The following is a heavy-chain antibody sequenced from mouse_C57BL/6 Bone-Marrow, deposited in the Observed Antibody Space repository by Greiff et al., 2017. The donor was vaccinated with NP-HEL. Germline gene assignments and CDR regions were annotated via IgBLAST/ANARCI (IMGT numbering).Heavy chain of an antibody. D-gene: IGHD1-1*01. V-gene: IGHV5-16*01. CDR1: GFTFSDYY. Sequence: EVKVEESEGGLVQPGSSMKLSCTASGFTFSDYYMAWVRQVPEKGLEWVANINYDGSSTYYLDSLKSRFIISRDNAKNILYLQMSSLKSEDTATYYCAREDTTVGYYAMDYWGQGTSVTVSS. CDR2: INYDGSST. J-gene: IGHJ4*01. CDR3: AREDTTVGYYAMDY.